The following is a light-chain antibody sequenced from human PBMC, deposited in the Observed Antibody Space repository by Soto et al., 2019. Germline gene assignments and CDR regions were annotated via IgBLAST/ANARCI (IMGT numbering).Light chain of an antibody. J-gene: IGKJ1*01. V-gene: IGKV3-20*01. CDR3: HQYGRSPRT. CDR1: QCVTSNF. Sequence: EIVLTQSPGTLSLSPGERATVSCRASQCVTSNFLAWYQQKPGQAPRLLIYGASSRATGIPDRFSGSGSGTDFTLTISRLEPEDFAVYYCHQYGRSPRTFGQGTNVE. CDR2: GAS.